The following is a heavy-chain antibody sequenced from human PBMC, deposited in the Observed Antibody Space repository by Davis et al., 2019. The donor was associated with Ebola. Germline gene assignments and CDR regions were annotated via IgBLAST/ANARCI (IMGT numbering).Heavy chain of an antibody. Sequence: SLNISCASSGFPFSSYGMHWVRQAPGKGLERVAGIGYDGSKKYYADSVKGGFTISRDNARNTLYLQMNSLRAEDTAVYYCARVNSGSYHGYYYYYYGMDVWGQGTTVTVSS. CDR3: ARVNSGSYHGYYYYYYGMDV. D-gene: IGHD1-26*01. CDR1: GFPFSSYG. CDR2: IGYDGSKK. J-gene: IGHJ6*02. V-gene: IGHV3-33*01.